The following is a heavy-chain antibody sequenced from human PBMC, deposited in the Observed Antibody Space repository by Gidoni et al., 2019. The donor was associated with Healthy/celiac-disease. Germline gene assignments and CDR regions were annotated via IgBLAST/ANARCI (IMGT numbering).Heavy chain of an antibody. Sequence: QVQLQESGSGLVKPSEPLSLTCTVFGGSISSYYRSWIRQPSGKGLEWIGYIYYSGSTNYNPSLKSRVTISVDTSKNQFSLKLSSVTAADTAVYYCARAIPPRLGGMDVWGQGTTVTVSS. D-gene: IGHD3-16*01. CDR2: IYYSGST. J-gene: IGHJ6*02. CDR1: GGSISSYY. V-gene: IGHV4-59*01. CDR3: ARAIPPRLGGMDV.